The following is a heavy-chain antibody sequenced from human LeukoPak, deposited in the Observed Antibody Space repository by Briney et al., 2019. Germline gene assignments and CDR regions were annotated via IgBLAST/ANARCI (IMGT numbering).Heavy chain of an antibody. V-gene: IGHV3-23*01. D-gene: IGHD3-10*01. CDR3: GRKAGYYYGSGDY. Sequence: GGPLRLLCAPSGFTFSSHGMRGAPHGPGKGLECVSTICGSGGSTYYADSVNGGFTISRDNSKNTLYLQMNGLRAGDTAVYCCGRKAGYYYGSGDYWGQGTLVTVSS. CDR1: GFTFSSHG. J-gene: IGHJ4*02. CDR2: ICGSGGST.